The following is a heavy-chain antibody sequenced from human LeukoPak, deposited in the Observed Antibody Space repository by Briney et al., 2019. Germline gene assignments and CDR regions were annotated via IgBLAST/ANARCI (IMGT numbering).Heavy chain of an antibody. CDR1: GGSIRSYY. V-gene: IGHV4-4*09. Sequence: SETLSLTCTVSGGSIRSYYWSWIRQPPGKGLEWIGYIYSSGSTSYKPSLKSRVTMSVDMSKNQFSLNLRSMTAADTAVYYCATSPRVTFFDYWGRGTLVTVSS. CDR3: ATSPRVTFFDY. J-gene: IGHJ4*02. CDR2: IYSSGST. D-gene: IGHD3-16*01.